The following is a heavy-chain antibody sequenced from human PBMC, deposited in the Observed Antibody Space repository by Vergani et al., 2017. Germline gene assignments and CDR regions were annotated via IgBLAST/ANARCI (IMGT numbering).Heavy chain of an antibody. Sequence: QVQLVESVGGVVQPGRSLRLSCAASGFTFSSYGLHWVRQAPGKGLEWGAVISYDGSNKYYADSVKGRFTMSRDNSKNTLYLQMISRGAEETAVYYCANTPDNWNGGVGFYYYGMDVWGQGTTVTVSS. CDR2: ISYDGSNK. J-gene: IGHJ6*02. CDR3: ANTPDNWNGGVGFYYYGMDV. V-gene: IGHV3-30*18. CDR1: GFTFSSYG. D-gene: IGHD1-1*01.